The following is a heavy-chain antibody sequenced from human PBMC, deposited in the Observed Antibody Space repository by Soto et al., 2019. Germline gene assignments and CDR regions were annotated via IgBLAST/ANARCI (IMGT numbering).Heavy chain of an antibody. J-gene: IGHJ4*02. CDR1: GYTFTSYY. CDR3: ARAVLQLELLYYFDY. D-gene: IGHD1-7*01. CDR2: INPSGGST. V-gene: IGHV1-46*03. Sequence: QVQLVQSGAEVKKPGASVKVSCKASGYTFTSYYMHWVRQAPGQGLEWMGIINPSGGSTSYAQKFQGKVTMTRDTSTGTVYRELSSLRFEDTAVYYCARAVLQLELLYYFDYWGQGTLVPVSS.